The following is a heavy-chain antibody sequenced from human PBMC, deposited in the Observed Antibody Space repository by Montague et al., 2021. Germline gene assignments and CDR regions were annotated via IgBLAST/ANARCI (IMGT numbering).Heavy chain of an antibody. CDR1: GGSISEFY. V-gene: IGHV4-59*08. Sequence: SETLSLTCTVTGGSISEFYWSWIRQSPGKGLEWIGYIYDSGTTNYNPSLKSRVTISADTSMNQFSLSLRSVTAADTAVYFCARRLGIRAPFDYWGQGTLVTVSS. CDR2: IYDSGTT. CDR3: ARRLGIRAPFDY. J-gene: IGHJ4*02. D-gene: IGHD7-27*01.